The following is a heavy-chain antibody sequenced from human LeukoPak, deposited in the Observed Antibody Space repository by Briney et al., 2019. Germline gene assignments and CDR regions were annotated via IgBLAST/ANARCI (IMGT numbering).Heavy chain of an antibody. V-gene: IGHV4-59*08. CDR2: IYASGST. J-gene: IGHJ5*01. Sequence: SETLSLTSPVSGASISSNYWSWIRPPPGKGLEWIGNIYASGSTNYNSSLKSRVTILVDTSKSQISLRLSAVTAADTAVYYCARRVGQPPNWFDFWGQGTLVTVSS. CDR1: GASISSNY. CDR3: ARRVGQPPNWFDF. D-gene: IGHD3-16*01.